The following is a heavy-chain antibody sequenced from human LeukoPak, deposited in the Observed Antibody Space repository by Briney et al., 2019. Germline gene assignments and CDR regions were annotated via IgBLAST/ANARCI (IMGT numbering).Heavy chain of an antibody. Sequence: AASVKVSCKASGGTFRSYSISWVRQAPGHGLEWMGGIIPIFGTANYTQKFQGRVTITADESTSTAYMELSSLRSEDTAVYYCASLTGPQPGYWGQGTLVTVSS. V-gene: IGHV1-69*13. CDR2: IIPIFGTA. CDR1: GGTFRSYS. CDR3: ASLTGPQPGY. J-gene: IGHJ4*02. D-gene: IGHD1-14*01.